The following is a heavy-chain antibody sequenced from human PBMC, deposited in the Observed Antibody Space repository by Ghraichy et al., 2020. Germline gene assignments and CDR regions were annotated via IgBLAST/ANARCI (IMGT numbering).Heavy chain of an antibody. J-gene: IGHJ5*02. V-gene: IGHV4-59*01. CDR1: GDSLNNYY. CDR3: ARDQEWRASSSGFDP. Sequence: SETLSLTCTVSGDSLNNYYWSWIRQAPGKGLEWIGSIYHNGRTKYNPSLKSRVTMSVDTSKNQFSLSLTSVTAADTAVFYCARDQEWRASSSGFDPWGQGTLVPVSP. CDR2: IYHNGRT. D-gene: IGHD2-2*01.